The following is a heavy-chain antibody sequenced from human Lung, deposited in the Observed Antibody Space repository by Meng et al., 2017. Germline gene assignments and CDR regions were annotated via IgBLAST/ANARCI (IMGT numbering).Heavy chain of an antibody. D-gene: IGHD3-16*02. Sequence: GSLRLSCAVYGGSFNGYYWSWIRQPPGKGLEWIGEINHSGSTNYNPSLKSRVTISVDTSKNQFSLKLSSVTAADTAVYYCARALLYYDYVWGSYRDGRYYFDYWGQGTVVTVSS. CDR3: ARALLYYDYVWGSYRDGRYYFDY. CDR1: GGSFNGYY. V-gene: IGHV4-34*01. CDR2: INHSGST. J-gene: IGHJ4*02.